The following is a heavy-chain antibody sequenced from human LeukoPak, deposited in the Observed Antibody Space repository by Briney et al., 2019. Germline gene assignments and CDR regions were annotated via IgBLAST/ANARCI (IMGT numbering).Heavy chain of an antibody. J-gene: IGHJ4*02. CDR3: AMDPNRGTDY. Sequence: PGGSLRLSCIASGFTFSTYTMYWVRQAPGKGLEWVSIIGISGGGIHYADSVKGRFTISRDDSKNTLYLQMNSLRVDDTAVYYCAMDPNRGTDYWGQGVPVTVSS. V-gene: IGHV3-23*01. CDR2: IGISGGGI. CDR1: GFTFSTYT. D-gene: IGHD3-10*01.